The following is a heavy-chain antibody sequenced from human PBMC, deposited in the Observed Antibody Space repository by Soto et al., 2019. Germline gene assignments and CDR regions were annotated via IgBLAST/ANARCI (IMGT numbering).Heavy chain of an antibody. Sequence: PSETLSLTCTVSGGSISSLDFYWAWIRQPPGKGLEWIGAMYYGGGTYDSPSLKSRVTISADTSKNQFSLRLTSVTAADTAVYYCATLHRGWFDPWGQGTLVTVSS. CDR3: ATLHRGWFDP. CDR2: MYYGGGT. J-gene: IGHJ5*02. V-gene: IGHV4-39*01. CDR1: GGSISSLDFY. D-gene: IGHD2-15*01.